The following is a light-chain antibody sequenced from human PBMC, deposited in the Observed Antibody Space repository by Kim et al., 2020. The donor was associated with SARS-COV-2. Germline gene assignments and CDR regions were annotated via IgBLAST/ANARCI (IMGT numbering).Light chain of an antibody. CDR1: SSDVAAYTV. J-gene: IGLJ3*02. CDR3: ISYAGNDNVV. V-gene: IGLV2-8*01. Sequence: GQSVTFSCTGSSSDVAAYTVVSWYQQHPGKAPNPILHDVSERPSGFPDRYSGSKSGNTASLTVSGLLPEDEAAYFCISYAGNDNVVIGGGTQLTVL. CDR2: DVS.